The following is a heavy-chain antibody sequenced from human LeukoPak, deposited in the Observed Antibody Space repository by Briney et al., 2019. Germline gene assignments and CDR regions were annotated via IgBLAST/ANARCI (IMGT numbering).Heavy chain of an antibody. CDR1: GYTFTSFD. CDR2: ISTHNGNT. Sequence: ASVKVSCKASGYTFTSFDINWVRQATGQGLEWMGWISTHNGNTNYAQKFQGRVTMTTDKSTSTAYMELRSLTSDDTAVYYCARDVPGSIGTTARFDPWGQGTLVTVSS. V-gene: IGHV1-18*01. CDR3: ARDVPGSIGTTARFDP. D-gene: IGHD1-1*01. J-gene: IGHJ5*02.